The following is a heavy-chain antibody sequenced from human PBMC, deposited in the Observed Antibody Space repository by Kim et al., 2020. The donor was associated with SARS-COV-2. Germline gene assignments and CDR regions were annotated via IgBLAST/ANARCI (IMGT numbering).Heavy chain of an antibody. CDR1: GYSFTSYW. Sequence: GESLKISCKGSGYSFTSYWIGWVRQMPGKGLEWMGVIYPGDSDIRYSPSFQGQVTISADKSISTAHLQWSSLKASDTAMYYCAGVLRGNYYYMDVWGKGTTVTVSS. D-gene: IGHD3-10*01. V-gene: IGHV5-51*01. CDR3: AGVLRGNYYYMDV. CDR2: IYPGDSDI. J-gene: IGHJ6*03.